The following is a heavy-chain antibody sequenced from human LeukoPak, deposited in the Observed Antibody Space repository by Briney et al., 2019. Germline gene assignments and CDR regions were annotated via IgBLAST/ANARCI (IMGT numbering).Heavy chain of an antibody. Sequence: SGTLSLTCAVYGGSFSGYYWSWMRQPPGKGLEWIGEINHSGSTNYNPSLKSRVTISVDTSKNQFSLKLSSVTAADTAVYYCARTHLIAAQDYWGQGTLVTVSS. D-gene: IGHD6-6*01. V-gene: IGHV4-34*01. CDR1: GGSFSGYY. CDR2: INHSGST. CDR3: ARTHLIAAQDY. J-gene: IGHJ4*02.